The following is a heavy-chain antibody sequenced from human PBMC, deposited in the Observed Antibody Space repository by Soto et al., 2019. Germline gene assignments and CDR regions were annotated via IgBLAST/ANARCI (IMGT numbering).Heavy chain of an antibody. CDR2: ISYDGSNK. CDR1: GFTFSSYA. Sequence: PGGSMRLSCAASGFTFSSYAMHWVRQAPGKGLEWVAVISYDGSNKYYADSVKGRFTISRDNSKNTLYLQMNSLRAEDTAVYYCARQVTYLQYQGESRGDWFDPWGQGTLVNVSS. CDR3: ARQVTYLQYQGESRGDWFDP. J-gene: IGHJ5*02. V-gene: IGHV3-30-3*01. D-gene: IGHD4-4*01.